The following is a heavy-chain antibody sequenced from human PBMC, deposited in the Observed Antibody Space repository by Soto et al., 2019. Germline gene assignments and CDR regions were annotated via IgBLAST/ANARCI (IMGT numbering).Heavy chain of an antibody. J-gene: IGHJ4*01. CDR3: ARGGGRHLRPLET. D-gene: IGHD3-16*01. V-gene: IGHV1-18*01. CDR2: TSANDGRT. CDR1: DSVFVTSV. Sequence: QALLEQSGPEVKKPGDSVRISCWLYDSVFVTSVITWLRQAPGQGLEWLGGTSANDGRTLSAMKFTDRLVMSTGPMRNMVYLQLWDVTSDDSAVYFCARGGGRHLRPLETWGHGAPVTVSS.